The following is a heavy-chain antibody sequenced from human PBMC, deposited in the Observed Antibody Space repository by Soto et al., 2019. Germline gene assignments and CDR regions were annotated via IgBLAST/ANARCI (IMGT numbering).Heavy chain of an antibody. Sequence: QVQLQESGPGLVKPSQTLSLTCTVSGGSISSGGYYWSWTRQHPGTGLEWIGYIYNSGRTSYNPSLTSRVTISADPSKNHFPRKLSSVTAADTAVYYCARDPASWGQGTLVTVS. CDR3: ARDPAS. CDR1: GGSISSGGYY. J-gene: IGHJ4*02. V-gene: IGHV4-31*03. CDR2: IYNSGRT.